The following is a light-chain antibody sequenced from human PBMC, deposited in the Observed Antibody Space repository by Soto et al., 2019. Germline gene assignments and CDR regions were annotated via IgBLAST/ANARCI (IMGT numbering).Light chain of an antibody. CDR2: DAS. V-gene: IGKV1-5*01. CDR1: QSISSW. CDR3: LQHNSYPLT. J-gene: IGKJ4*01. Sequence: DIQMTQSPSTLSASVGDRVTITCRASQSISSWLAWYQQKPGKAPKLLIYDASSLESGVPSRFSGSGSGTEFTLTISCLQSEDFATYYCLQHNSYPLTFGGGTKV.